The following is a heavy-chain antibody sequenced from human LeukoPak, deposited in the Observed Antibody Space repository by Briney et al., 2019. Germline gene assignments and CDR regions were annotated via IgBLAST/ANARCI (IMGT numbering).Heavy chain of an antibody. CDR3: ARGREIHGGSDTKLDDY. Sequence: ASVKVSCKASGYSFTDYYMHWVRQAPGQGHEWMGWISPRSGDTSYAQKFHGRVTMTRDTSVNTVDMDLSGLTSDDTAVFYCARGREIHGGSDTKLDDYWGQGTLVTVSS. J-gene: IGHJ4*02. CDR1: GYSFTDYY. D-gene: IGHD3-10*01. V-gene: IGHV1-2*02. CDR2: ISPRSGDT.